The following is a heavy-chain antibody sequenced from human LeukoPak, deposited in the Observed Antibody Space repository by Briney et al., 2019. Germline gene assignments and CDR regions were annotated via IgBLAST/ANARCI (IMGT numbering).Heavy chain of an antibody. Sequence: GGSLRLSCAASGFTFSSYAMHWVRQAPGKGLEWVAVISYDGSNKYYADSVKGRFTISRDNSKNTLYLQMNSLRAEDTAVYYCARDQTYDFWSGYYSSDAFDIWGQGTMVTVSS. D-gene: IGHD3-3*01. V-gene: IGHV3-30-3*01. CDR3: ARDQTYDFWSGYYSSDAFDI. CDR1: GFTFSSYA. J-gene: IGHJ3*02. CDR2: ISYDGSNK.